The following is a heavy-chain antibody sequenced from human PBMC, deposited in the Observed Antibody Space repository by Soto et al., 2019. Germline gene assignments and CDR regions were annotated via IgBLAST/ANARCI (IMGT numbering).Heavy chain of an antibody. Sequence: EVQLLESGGGLVQPGGSLRLSCPASGFIFTSYAMNWVRQAPGKGLEWVSTIISRGSTYYTDSVKSRFTVSRDSSKNTLYLQMNSLRAEDTAVYYCAREFRGTTVTTYFDHWGQGTLVTVSS. J-gene: IGHJ4*02. CDR2: IISRGST. D-gene: IGHD4-17*01. CDR3: AREFRGTTVTTYFDH. V-gene: IGHV3-23*01. CDR1: GFIFTSYA.